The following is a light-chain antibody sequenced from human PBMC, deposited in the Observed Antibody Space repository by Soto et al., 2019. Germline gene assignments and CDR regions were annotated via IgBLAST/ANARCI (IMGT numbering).Light chain of an antibody. J-gene: IGKJ5*01. CDR1: QVLGTN. Sequence: EIVMTQSPGTLSVSPGETATLSCRASQVLGTNLAWYQQKPGQSPTLLIYGIYIRATGVPVRFTGSGSGTEFTLTITSLQSEDFATYYCQQYNYWPPITCGQGTRLEIK. CDR2: GIY. V-gene: IGKV3-15*01. CDR3: QQYNYWPPIT.